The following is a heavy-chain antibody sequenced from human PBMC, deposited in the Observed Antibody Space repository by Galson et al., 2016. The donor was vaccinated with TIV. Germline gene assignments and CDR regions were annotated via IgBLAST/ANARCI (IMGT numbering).Heavy chain of an antibody. D-gene: IGHD3-10*01. V-gene: IGHV3-74*01. CDR1: GFTFSNYV. CDR2: INSDGSAT. J-gene: IGHJ4*02. Sequence: SLRLSCAASGFTFSNYVMYWVRQAPGKGLVWVSRINSDGSATTYADSVKGRFTISRDNAKNTLYLQMNSLTDEDTAVYFCARSHYGPDYWGQGSLVAVSS. CDR3: ARSHYGPDY.